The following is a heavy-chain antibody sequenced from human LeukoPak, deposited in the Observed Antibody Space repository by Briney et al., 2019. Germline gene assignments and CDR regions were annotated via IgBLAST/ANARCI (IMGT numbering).Heavy chain of an antibody. CDR1: GGSFSGYY. CDR2: INHSGST. V-gene: IGHV4-34*01. CDR3: ARKDIVVVVATTSTSFDP. Sequence: SETLSLTCAVYGGSFSGYYWSWIRQPPGKGLEWIGEINHSGSTNYNPSLKSRVTISVDTSKSQFSLKLSSVTAADTAVYYCARKDIVVVVATTSTSFDPWGQGTLVTVSS. J-gene: IGHJ5*02. D-gene: IGHD2-15*01.